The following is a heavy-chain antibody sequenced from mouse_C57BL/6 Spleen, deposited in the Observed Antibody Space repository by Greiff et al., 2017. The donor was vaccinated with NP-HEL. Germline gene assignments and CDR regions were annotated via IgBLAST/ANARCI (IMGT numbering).Heavy chain of an antibody. CDR3: ARWALYGNYAMDY. D-gene: IGHD2-1*01. V-gene: IGHV1-50*01. Sequence: VQLQQPGAELAKPGASVKLSCKASGYTFTSYWMQWVKQRPGQGLEWIGEIDPSDSYTNYNQKFKGKATLTVDTSSSTAYMQLSSLTSEDSAVYYCARWALYGNYAMDYWGQGTSVTVSS. CDR2: IDPSDSYT. J-gene: IGHJ4*01. CDR1: GYTFTSYW.